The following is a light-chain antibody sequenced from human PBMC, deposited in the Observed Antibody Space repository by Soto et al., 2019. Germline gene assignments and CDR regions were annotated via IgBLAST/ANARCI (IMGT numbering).Light chain of an antibody. CDR2: AAS. CDR3: QQSYSTPYT. CDR1: QSISSY. J-gene: IGKJ2*01. V-gene: IGKV1-39*01. Sequence: DIQMTQSPSSLSASVGDRVTITCRASQSISSYLNWYQQKPGKAPKLLIYAASSLQSGVPSRFSGSGSGTEFTLTISSLQPEEVETYYCQQSYSTPYTFGQGTKLEIK.